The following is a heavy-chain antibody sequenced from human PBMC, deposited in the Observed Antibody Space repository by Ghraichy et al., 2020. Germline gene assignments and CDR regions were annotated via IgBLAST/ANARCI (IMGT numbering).Heavy chain of an antibody. D-gene: IGHD3-16*01. J-gene: IGHJ4*02. CDR2: IKEDGSEK. Sequence: LSLTCTTSGFTFSTFWMSWVRQAPGKGLEWVANIKEDGSEKYYVDSVKGRFTISRDNGKNSVFLQMSSLRADDTAVYYCARDITLNWGQGALVTVSS. CDR1: GFTFSTFW. CDR3: ARDITLN. V-gene: IGHV3-7*03.